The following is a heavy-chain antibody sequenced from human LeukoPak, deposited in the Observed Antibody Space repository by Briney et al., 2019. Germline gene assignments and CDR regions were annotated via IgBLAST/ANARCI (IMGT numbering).Heavy chain of an antibody. CDR1: GGSFSGYY. CDR3: ARAKRGYSYGYHDY. J-gene: IGHJ4*02. CDR2: INHSGST. Sequence: PSETLSLTCAVYGGSFSGYYWSWIRQPPGKGLEWIGEINHSGSTNYNPSLKSRVTISVDTSKNQFSLRLSSVTAADTAAYYCARAKRGYSYGYHDYWGQGTLVTVSS. V-gene: IGHV4-34*01. D-gene: IGHD5-18*01.